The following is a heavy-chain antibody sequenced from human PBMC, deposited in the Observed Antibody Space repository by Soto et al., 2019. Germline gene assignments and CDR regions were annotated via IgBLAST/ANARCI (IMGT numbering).Heavy chain of an antibody. CDR2: IWYDGSNK. V-gene: IGHV3-33*01. CDR3: ARDGGDIVVVVAANLDV. D-gene: IGHD2-15*01. J-gene: IGHJ6*04. CDR1: GFTFSSYG. Sequence: PGGSLRLSCAASGFTFSSYGMHWVRQAPGKGLEWVAVIWYDGSNKYYADSVKGRFTISRDNSKNTLYLQVNSLRAEDTAVYYCARDGGDIVVVVAANLDVWGKGTTVTVSS.